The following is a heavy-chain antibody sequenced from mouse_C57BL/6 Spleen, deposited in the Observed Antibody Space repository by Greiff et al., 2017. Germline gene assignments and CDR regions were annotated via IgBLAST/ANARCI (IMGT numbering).Heavy chain of an antibody. Sequence: EVQLQQSGPELVKPGASVKIPCKASGYTFTDYNMAWVKQSHGKSLEWIGDINPNNGGTNYNQKFKGKATLTVDKSSSTAYMELRSLTSEDTAFYCCASYGGYYGFAYWGQGTLVTVSA. CDR1: GYTFTDYN. V-gene: IGHV1-18*01. D-gene: IGHD2-3*01. CDR3: ASYGGYYGFAY. CDR2: INPNNGGT. J-gene: IGHJ3*01.